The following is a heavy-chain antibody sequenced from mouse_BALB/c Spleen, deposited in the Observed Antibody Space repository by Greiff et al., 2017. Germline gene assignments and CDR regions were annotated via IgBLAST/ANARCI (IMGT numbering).Heavy chain of an antibody. V-gene: IGHV5-6-4*01. J-gene: IGHJ1*01. CDR2: ISSGGSCT. CDR3: TRGDYRYAWYFDV. D-gene: IGHD2-14*01. Sequence: DVQLVESGGGLVKPGGSLKLSCAASGFTFSSYTMSWVRQTPEKWLEWVATISSGGSCTYYPDSVKGRFTISRDNAKNTLYLQMSSLESEDTAMYYCTRGDYRYAWYFDVWGAGTTVTVSS. CDR1: GFTFSSYT.